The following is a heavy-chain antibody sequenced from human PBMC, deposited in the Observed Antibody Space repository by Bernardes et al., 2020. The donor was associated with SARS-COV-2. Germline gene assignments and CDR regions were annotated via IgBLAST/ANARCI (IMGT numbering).Heavy chain of an antibody. CDR1: GFSFTSYG. CDR2: ISAYNGNT. CDR3: ARDRIIATAISFIAMDV. V-gene: IGHV1-18*01. J-gene: IGHJ6*02. Sequence: ASVKVSCKASGFSFTSYGFTWVRQAPGQGLEWMGWISAYNGNTKYAQKVQDRVTLTTDTSTSTVYMELRNLRPDDTAIYYCARDRIIATAISFIAMDVWGQGTTVTVSS. D-gene: IGHD3-16*02.